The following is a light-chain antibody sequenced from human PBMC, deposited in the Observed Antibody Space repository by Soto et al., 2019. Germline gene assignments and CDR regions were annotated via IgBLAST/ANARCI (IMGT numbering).Light chain of an antibody. V-gene: IGKV3-20*01. CDR3: QQYAHSPLT. J-gene: IGKJ4*01. CDR1: QSVGKSY. Sequence: EIVLTQSPGTLSLSPGDRATLSCRASQSVGKSYLAWFQQKPGQAPRLLIYDASIRATGIPDRFSGIESVTDFTLTISRLEPEDFAVYYCQQYAHSPLTFGGGTKVEIK. CDR2: DAS.